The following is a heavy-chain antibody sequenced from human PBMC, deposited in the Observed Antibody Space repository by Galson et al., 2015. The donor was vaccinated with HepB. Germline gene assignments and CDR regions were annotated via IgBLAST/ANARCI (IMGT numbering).Heavy chain of an antibody. D-gene: IGHD3-10*01. CDR3: ARLSGPWFGDNHYFDY. CDR1: GGSISSSSYY. V-gene: IGHV4-39*01. CDR2: IYYSGST. J-gene: IGHJ4*02. Sequence: TLSLTCTVSGGSISSSSYYWGWIRQPPGKGLEWIGSIYYSGSTYYNPSLKSRVTISVDTSKNQFSLKLSSVTAADTAVYYCARLSGPWFGDNHYFDYWGQGTLVTVSS.